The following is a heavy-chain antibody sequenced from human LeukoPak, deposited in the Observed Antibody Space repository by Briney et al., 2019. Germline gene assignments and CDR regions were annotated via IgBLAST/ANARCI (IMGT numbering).Heavy chain of an antibody. CDR3: ARAPLGLYGDYGYFDY. Sequence: PGGSLRLSCAASGFTVSGNYMSWVRQAPGKGLEWVSIIYSGGATYYADSVKGRFTISRDNSKNTLYLQMNNLRAEDTAVYYCARAPLGLYGDYGYFDYWGQGTLVTVSS. J-gene: IGHJ4*02. CDR2: IYSGGAT. CDR1: GFTVSGNY. V-gene: IGHV3-53*01. D-gene: IGHD4-17*01.